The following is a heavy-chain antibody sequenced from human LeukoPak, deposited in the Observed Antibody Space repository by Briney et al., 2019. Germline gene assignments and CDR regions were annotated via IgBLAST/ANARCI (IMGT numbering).Heavy chain of an antibody. CDR1: IDSFSNYH. CDR2: VNEVGGT. J-gene: IGHJ5*02. D-gene: IGHD1-26*01. Sequence: SETLSLTCAVYIDSFSNYHWNWIRQTPSKGLEWIGEVNEVGGTNISPSLRNRVILSVDTSRNQFFLKLISVTVADTAVYYCARGQGATVPQVGKNWFDPWGQGTRVTVSS. V-gene: IGHV4-34*01. CDR3: ARGQGATVPQVGKNWFDP.